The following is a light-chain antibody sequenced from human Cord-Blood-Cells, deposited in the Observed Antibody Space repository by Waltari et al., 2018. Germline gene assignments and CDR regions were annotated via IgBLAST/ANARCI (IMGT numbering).Light chain of an antibody. J-gene: IGLJ2*01. Sequence: QSALTQPASVSGSPGQSITISCTGTSSDVGSYNLVSWYQQHPGKAPKLMIYEGSKRPPGGSNRFSGSKSGNTASLTISGLQAEDEADYYCCSYAGSSTDVVFGGGTNLTVL. V-gene: IGLV2-23*01. CDR2: EGS. CDR3: CSYAGSSTDVV. CDR1: SSDVGSYNL.